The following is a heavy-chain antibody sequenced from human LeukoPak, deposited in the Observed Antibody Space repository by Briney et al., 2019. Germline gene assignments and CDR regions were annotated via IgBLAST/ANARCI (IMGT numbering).Heavy chain of an antibody. CDR1: GFTFSSYS. V-gene: IGHV3-21*01. J-gene: IGHJ6*02. CDR2: ISSSSSYI. Sequence: GGSLGLSCAASGFTFSSYSMNWVRQAPGKGLEWVSSISSSSSYIYYADSVKGRFTISRDNAKNSLYLQMNSLRAEDTAVYYCASQVGSGPYYYYGMDVWGQGTTVTVSS. D-gene: IGHD3-10*01. CDR3: ASQVGSGPYYYYGMDV.